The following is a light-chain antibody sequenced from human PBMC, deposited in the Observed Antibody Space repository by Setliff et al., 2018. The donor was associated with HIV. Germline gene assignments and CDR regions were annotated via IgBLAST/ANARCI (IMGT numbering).Light chain of an antibody. V-gene: IGLV2-14*01. CDR3: SSYTGSDTFDV. Sequence: QSVLTQPASVSGSPGQSITISCTGISSDVGDFQSVSWYQQHPGKAPKLMIYEINDRPSGVSNRFSGSKSGNTASLTISRLQAEDEADYFCSSYTGSDTFDVFGTGTKVTV. J-gene: IGLJ1*01. CDR2: EIN. CDR1: SSDVGDFQS.